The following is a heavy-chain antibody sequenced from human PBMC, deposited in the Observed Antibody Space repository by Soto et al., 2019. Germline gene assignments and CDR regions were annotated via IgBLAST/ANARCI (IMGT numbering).Heavy chain of an antibody. CDR2: ISGSGSTI. CDR1: GFTFSDYY. Sequence: QVQLVESGGGLVKPGGSLRLSCAASGFTFSDYYMTWIRQAPGKGLEWVAYISGSGSTIYYADSVKGRFTVSRDNAKNSLYLQINSLRAEDTAAYYCASDPYYYASEYWGQGTLVTVSS. D-gene: IGHD3-10*01. J-gene: IGHJ4*02. V-gene: IGHV3-11*01. CDR3: ASDPYYYASEY.